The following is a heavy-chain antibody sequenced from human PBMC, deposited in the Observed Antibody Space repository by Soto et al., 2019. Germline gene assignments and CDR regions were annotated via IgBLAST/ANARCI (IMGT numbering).Heavy chain of an antibody. CDR1: GYTFTAFA. J-gene: IGHJ4*02. Sequence: QVHLVLSGAELKKPGASVKVSCKTSGYTFTAFAVHWVRQASGQRLEWMGWINVGNGDTKSSQNLQGRVTITRDTSASTVYMELSSLRSEDTAVYYCVRVAGSGWTLDFWGQGTLVTVSS. CDR2: INVGNGDT. D-gene: IGHD6-25*01. CDR3: VRVAGSGWTLDF. V-gene: IGHV1-3*01.